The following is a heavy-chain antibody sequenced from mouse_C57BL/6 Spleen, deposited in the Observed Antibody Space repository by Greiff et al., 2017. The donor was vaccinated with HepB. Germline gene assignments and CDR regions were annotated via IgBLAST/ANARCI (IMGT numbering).Heavy chain of an antibody. CDR2: INPNNGGT. Sequence: EVQLQQSGPELVKPGASVKISCKASGYTFTDYYMNWVKQSHGKSLEWIGDINPNNGGTSYTQKFKGKATLTVDKSSSTAYMELRSLKSEDYAVYYCATSSYGYWGQGTTLTVSS. CDR3: ATSSYGY. D-gene: IGHD1-1*01. J-gene: IGHJ2*01. V-gene: IGHV1-26*01. CDR1: GYTFTDYY.